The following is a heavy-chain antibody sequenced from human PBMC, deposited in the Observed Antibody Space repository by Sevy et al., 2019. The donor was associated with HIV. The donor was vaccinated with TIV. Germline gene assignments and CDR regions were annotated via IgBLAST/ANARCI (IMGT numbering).Heavy chain of an antibody. Sequence: GGSLRLSCAASGFTFSDYYINWIRQAPGKGLEWVSYISGSSSYTNYADSVKGRFIISRDNAKNSLYLQMNSLRAEDTAVYYCARVGCSISSCPKGDAFDIWGQGTMVTVSS. CDR2: ISGSSSYT. J-gene: IGHJ3*02. V-gene: IGHV3-11*06. D-gene: IGHD2-2*01. CDR1: GFTFSDYY. CDR3: ARVGCSISSCPKGDAFDI.